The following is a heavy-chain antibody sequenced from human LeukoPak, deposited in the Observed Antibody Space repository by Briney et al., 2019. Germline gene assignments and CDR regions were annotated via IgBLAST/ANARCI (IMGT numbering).Heavy chain of an antibody. CDR1: GGSISSGDYY. V-gene: IGHV4-30-4*08. D-gene: IGHD3-22*01. J-gene: IGHJ4*02. CDR2: IYYSGST. CDR3: ASGTGSGYVFDY. Sequence: SQTLSLTCTVSGGSISSGDYYWSWIRQPPGKGLEWIGYIYYSGSTYYNPSLKSRVTISVDMSKTQLSLKLSSATAADTAVYYCASGTGSGYVFDYWGQGTLVTVSS.